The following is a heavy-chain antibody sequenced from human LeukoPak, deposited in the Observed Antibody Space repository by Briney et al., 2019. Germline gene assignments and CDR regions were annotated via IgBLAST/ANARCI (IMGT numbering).Heavy chain of an antibody. V-gene: IGHV3-7*01. J-gene: IGHJ4*02. D-gene: IGHD3-22*01. Sequence: GGSLRLPCAASGFTFSSYWMSWVRQAPGKGLEWVANIYQDGSVKYYVDSVKGRFTISRDNAKNSLYLEMNNLRAEDTAIYYCATSYDSSGNNWGQGTLVTVSS. CDR2: IYQDGSVK. CDR3: ATSYDSSGNN. CDR1: GFTFSSYW.